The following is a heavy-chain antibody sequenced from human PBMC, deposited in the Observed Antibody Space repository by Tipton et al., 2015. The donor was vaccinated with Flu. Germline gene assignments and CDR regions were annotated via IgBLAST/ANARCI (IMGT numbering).Heavy chain of an antibody. CDR2: ISAYNGNT. V-gene: IGHV1-18*01. J-gene: IGHJ3*02. Sequence: QVQLVQSGAEVKKPGASVKVSCKASGYTFTSYGISWVRQAPGQGLEWMGWISAYNGNTNYEQKLQGRVTMTTDTSTSTAYMELRSLRSDDTAVYYCARDQFRGYSSGWYPDACDIWGQGTMVTVSS. CDR1: GYTFTSYG. CDR3: ARDQFRGYSSGWYPDACDI. D-gene: IGHD6-19*01.